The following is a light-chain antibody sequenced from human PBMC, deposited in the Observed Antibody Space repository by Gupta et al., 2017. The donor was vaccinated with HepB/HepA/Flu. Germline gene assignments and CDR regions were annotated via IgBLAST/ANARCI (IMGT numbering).Light chain of an antibody. CDR2: VAS. V-gene: IGKV3-20*01. J-gene: IGKJ2*01. CDR1: QSVSSNY. CDR3: QQDGDPVYT. Sequence: ETVLTQSPATLSLSPGERATLSCRASQSVSSNYIAWYQQKPGQAPRLLIYVASTRATGIPDRFSGSGSGTHFTLTISRLEPEDFAVYHCQQDGDPVYTFGQGTKLEIK.